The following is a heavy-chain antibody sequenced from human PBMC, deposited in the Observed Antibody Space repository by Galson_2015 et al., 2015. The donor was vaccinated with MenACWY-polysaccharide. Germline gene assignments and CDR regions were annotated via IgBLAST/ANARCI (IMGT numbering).Heavy chain of an antibody. J-gene: IGHJ5*02. CDR3: ARDRTSIPWLDP. Sequence: SLRLSCAESGFTFSNFGMHWVRQAPGKGLDWVALILSDGSAKYYADSVMGRFTISRDNSKSILYLQMDNLRDEDTAVYYCARDRTSIPWLDPWAQGPLVPVSS. D-gene: IGHD6-19*01. V-gene: IGHV3-33*01. CDR2: ILSDGSAK. CDR1: GFTFSNFG.